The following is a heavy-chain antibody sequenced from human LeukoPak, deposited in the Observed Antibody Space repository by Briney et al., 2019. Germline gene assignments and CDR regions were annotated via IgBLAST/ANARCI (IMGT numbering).Heavy chain of an antibody. CDR1: GYTFTTYA. V-gene: IGHV1-3*04. CDR2: INTDCGNT. D-gene: IGHD3-9*01. Sequence: ASVKVSCKASGYTFTTYAMHWVRQAPGQMLEWRGWINTDCGNTKYSQRFQGRVTITRDTSAYTAYMELRSLISEDTAVYYCARAPYDFLTGYSLNWFDPWGQGTLVTVSS. J-gene: IGHJ5*02. CDR3: ARAPYDFLTGYSLNWFDP.